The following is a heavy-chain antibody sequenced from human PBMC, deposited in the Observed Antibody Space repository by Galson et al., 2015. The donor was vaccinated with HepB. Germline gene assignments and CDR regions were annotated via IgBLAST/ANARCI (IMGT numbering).Heavy chain of an antibody. CDR1: GFTFSSYA. CDR2: ISYDGSNK. CDR3: AREGYGDYDPAPFDP. D-gene: IGHD4-17*01. J-gene: IGHJ5*02. Sequence: SLRLSCAASGFTFSSYAMHWVRQAPGKGLEWVAVISYDGSNKYYADSVKGRFTISRDNSKNTLYLQMNSLRAEDTAVYYCAREGYGDYDPAPFDPWGQGTLVTVSS. V-gene: IGHV3-30*04.